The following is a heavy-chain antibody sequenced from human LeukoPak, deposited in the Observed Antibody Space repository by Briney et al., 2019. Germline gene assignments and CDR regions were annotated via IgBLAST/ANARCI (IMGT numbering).Heavy chain of an antibody. Sequence: GGSLRLSCAASGFTFSSHGMNWVRQAPGKGLEWVSGSSSIGGRTYYADSVKGRFTVTRDNSKSTLYLEMNSLRAEDTAIYYCAKNPLVSGTIYFDSWGQGTLLTVSS. CDR2: SSSIGGRT. J-gene: IGHJ4*02. CDR3: AKNPLVSGTIYFDS. D-gene: IGHD6-19*01. CDR1: GFTFSSHG. V-gene: IGHV3-23*01.